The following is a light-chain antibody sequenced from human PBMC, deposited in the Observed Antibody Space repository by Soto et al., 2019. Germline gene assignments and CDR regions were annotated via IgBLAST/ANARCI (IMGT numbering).Light chain of an antibody. CDR2: GND. CDR3: ATWDASLSEVV. J-gene: IGLJ3*02. Sequence: QSVLTQPPSVSAAPGQKVTISCSGSSSNIGNNIVSWYQQQLPGTAPKLLIYGNDRRPSGIPDRFSGSKSGTSATLGITGLQTGDEADYYRATWDASLSEVVFGGGTKLTVL. CDR1: SSNIGNNI. V-gene: IGLV1-51*01.